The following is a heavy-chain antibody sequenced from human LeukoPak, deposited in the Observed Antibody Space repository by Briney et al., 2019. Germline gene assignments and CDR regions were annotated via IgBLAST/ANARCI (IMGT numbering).Heavy chain of an antibody. CDR3: AKDSAKKYDDY. V-gene: IGHV3-23*01. J-gene: IGHJ4*02. CDR1: GFTFSSYA. D-gene: IGHD2/OR15-2a*01. Sequence: GGSLRLSCAASGFTFSSYAMSWVRQAPGKWLEWVSGISGSDGSTNYADSVKGRFTISRENSKNTLYLQMNSLRAEDTAVYYCAKDSAKKYDDYWGQGTLVTVSS. CDR2: ISGSDGST.